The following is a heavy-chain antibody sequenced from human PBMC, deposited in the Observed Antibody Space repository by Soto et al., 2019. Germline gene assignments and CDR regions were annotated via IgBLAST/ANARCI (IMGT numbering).Heavy chain of an antibody. V-gene: IGHV3-73*01. CDR1: GFTLSGSV. CDR3: SRTGYSNYESDY. D-gene: IGHD5-12*01. Sequence: GGSLRLSCAASGFTLSGSVIYWVRQPSGKGLEWVGRIRSRSNGYATAYAASVRGRFTISRDDSKNTAYLQMNSLKTEDTAVYYCSRTGYSNYESDYWGQGPLVTVYS. J-gene: IGHJ4*02. CDR2: IRSRSNGYAT.